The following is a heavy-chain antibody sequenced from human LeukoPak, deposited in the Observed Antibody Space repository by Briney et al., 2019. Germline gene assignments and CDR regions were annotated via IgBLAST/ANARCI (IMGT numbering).Heavy chain of an antibody. CDR1: GYSISSGYY. CDR2: IYHSGST. Sequence: SETLSLTCTVSGYSISSGYYWGWIRQPPGKGLEWIGSIYHSGSTYYNPSLKSRVTISVDTSKNQFSLKLSSVTAADTAVYYCARDVSSGWPTSFDYWGQGTLVTVSS. J-gene: IGHJ4*02. CDR3: ARDVSSGWPTSFDY. V-gene: IGHV4-38-2*02. D-gene: IGHD6-19*01.